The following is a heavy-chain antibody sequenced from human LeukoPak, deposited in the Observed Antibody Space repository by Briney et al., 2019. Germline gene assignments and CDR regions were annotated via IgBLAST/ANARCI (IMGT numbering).Heavy chain of an antibody. CDR1: GFTFSNYA. V-gene: IGHV3-23*01. D-gene: IGHD6-13*01. CDR3: AKTIATSATGY. Sequence: GGSLSLSGAASGFTFSNYAMNWVRQAPGKELEWVSAISGSGGSTYYADSVKGRFTISRDNSKNTLFLQMNSLRAEDTAVYYCAKTIATSATGYWGQGTLVTVSS. J-gene: IGHJ4*02. CDR2: ISGSGGST.